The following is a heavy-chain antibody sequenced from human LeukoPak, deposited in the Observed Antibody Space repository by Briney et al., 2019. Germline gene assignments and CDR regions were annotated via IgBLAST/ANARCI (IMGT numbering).Heavy chain of an antibody. Sequence: GGSLRLSCAASGFTFSSYAMHWVRQAPGKGLEWVAVISYDGSNKYYADSVKGRFTISRDNSKNTLYLQMNSLRAEDTAVYYCARDGGDSSSWYGGTFDYWGQGTLVTVSS. D-gene: IGHD6-13*01. CDR2: ISYDGSNK. CDR3: ARDGGDSSSWYGGTFDY. V-gene: IGHV3-30-3*01. CDR1: GFTFSSYA. J-gene: IGHJ4*02.